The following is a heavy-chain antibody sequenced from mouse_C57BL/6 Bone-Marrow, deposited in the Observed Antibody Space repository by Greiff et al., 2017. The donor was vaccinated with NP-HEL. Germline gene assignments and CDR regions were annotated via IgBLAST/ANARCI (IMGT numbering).Heavy chain of an antibody. V-gene: IGHV14-1*01. D-gene: IGHD2-3*01. CDR3: TNDGYYVDAMDY. CDR1: GFNIKDYY. CDR2: IDPEDGDT. J-gene: IGHJ4*01. Sequence: VQLKHSGAELVRPGASVKLSCTASGFNIKDYYMHWVKQRPEQGLEWIGRIDPEDGDTEYAPKFQGKATMTADTSSNTAYLQLSSLTSEDTAVYYCTNDGYYVDAMDYWGQGTSVTVSS.